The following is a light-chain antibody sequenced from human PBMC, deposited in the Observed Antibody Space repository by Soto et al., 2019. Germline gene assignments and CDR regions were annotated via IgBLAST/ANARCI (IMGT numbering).Light chain of an antibody. Sequence: QSVLTQPRSVSGSPGQSVTISCTGTSSDVGGYNYVSWYQQHPGKAPKLLIYDVSKQHSGIPARFSGSKSGNTASLTISGVQAEDEADYYCWSYAGGPVVFGEGTKLTVL. V-gene: IGLV2-11*01. CDR3: WSYAGGPVV. CDR1: SSDVGGYNY. J-gene: IGLJ2*01. CDR2: DVS.